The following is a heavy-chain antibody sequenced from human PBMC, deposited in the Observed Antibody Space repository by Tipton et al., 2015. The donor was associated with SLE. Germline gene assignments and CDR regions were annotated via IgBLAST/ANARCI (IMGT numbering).Heavy chain of an antibody. Sequence: SLRLSCAASGFTFRSYAITWVRQAPGKGLEWVSVNYGGGRYSYYADSVKGRFTFSRHNSKNTLDLQMDSLRAEDTGIYYCAKGGAGGLFFDSWGQGTLVTVSS. CDR1: GFTFRSYA. D-gene: IGHD3/OR15-3a*01. V-gene: IGHV3-23*03. CDR3: AKGGAGGLFFDS. CDR2: NYGGGRYS. J-gene: IGHJ4*02.